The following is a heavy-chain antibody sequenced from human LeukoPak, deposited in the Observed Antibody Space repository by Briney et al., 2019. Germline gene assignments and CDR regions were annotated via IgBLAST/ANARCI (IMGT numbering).Heavy chain of an antibody. Sequence: SQTLSLTCTVSGGAISSGEYYWSWIRQPPGKGLQWIGYIYNSGSTNYNPSLKSRLTISVDTSKNQFSLKLSSVTAADTAVYYCARGAYYGSIDYWGQGTLVTVSS. CDR1: GGAISSGEYY. J-gene: IGHJ4*02. CDR3: ARGAYYGSIDY. D-gene: IGHD3-10*01. CDR2: IYNSGST. V-gene: IGHV4-30-4*01.